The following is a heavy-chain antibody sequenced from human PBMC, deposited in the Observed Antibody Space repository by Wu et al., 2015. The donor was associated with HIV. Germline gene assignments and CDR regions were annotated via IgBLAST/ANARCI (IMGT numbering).Heavy chain of an antibody. D-gene: IGHD1-1*01. CDR1: GYNFTYYP. V-gene: IGHV1-18*01. CDR3: ARDGGTDWNDSGSDH. J-gene: IGHJ4*02. Sequence: QVQXVQSGAEVKKPGASVKVSCKASGYNFTYYPISWVRQAPGQGLEWMGWISGVRQAPAQGLEWLGWVTSYNDQTSYAQKFHDRVTMTTDTSTNTAYMELRSLRSDDTAVYYCARDGGTDWNDSGSDHWGQGTQVTVSS. CDR2: VTSYNDQT.